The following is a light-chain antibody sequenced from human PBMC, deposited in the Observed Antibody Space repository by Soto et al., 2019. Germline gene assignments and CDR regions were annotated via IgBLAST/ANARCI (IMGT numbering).Light chain of an antibody. CDR1: QSVSSSY. CDR3: QQRSNWPSWT. J-gene: IGKJ1*01. CDR2: DAS. Sequence: IVLTQSAGTLSLSPGERATLSCRASQSVSSSYLAWYQQKPGQAPRLLIYDASNRAAGIPARFSGSGSGTDFTLTISSLEPEDFAVYYCQQRSNWPSWTFGQGTKVDIK. V-gene: IGKV3-11*01.